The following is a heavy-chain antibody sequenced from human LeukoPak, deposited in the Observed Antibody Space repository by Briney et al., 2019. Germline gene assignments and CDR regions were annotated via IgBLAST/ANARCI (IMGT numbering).Heavy chain of an antibody. D-gene: IGHD4-23*01. CDR2: IYHSGST. V-gene: IGHV4-38-2*02. CDR3: ASRDYGGNGDY. J-gene: IGHJ4*02. Sequence: SETLSLTCTVSGYSISSGYYWGWIRQPPGKGLEWIGSIYHSGSTYYNPSLKSRVTISVDTSKNQFSLKLSSVTAADTAVYYCASRDYGGNGDYWGQGTLVTVSS. CDR1: GYSISSGYY.